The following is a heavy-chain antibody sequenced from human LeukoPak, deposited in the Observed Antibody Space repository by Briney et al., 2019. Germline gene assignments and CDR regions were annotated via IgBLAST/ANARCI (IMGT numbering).Heavy chain of an antibody. CDR3: ARFRYSGYEQTDYYYYYYMDV. V-gene: IGHV3-48*03. Sequence: GGSLRLSCAGSGFTFSSYEMNWVRQAPGKGPEWISYISTSGINIHYADSVKGRFTISRDNAKNSLYLQMNSLRAEDTAVYYCARFRYSGYEQTDYYYYYYMDVWGKGTTVTVSS. J-gene: IGHJ6*03. CDR2: ISTSGINI. CDR1: GFTFSSYE. D-gene: IGHD5-12*01.